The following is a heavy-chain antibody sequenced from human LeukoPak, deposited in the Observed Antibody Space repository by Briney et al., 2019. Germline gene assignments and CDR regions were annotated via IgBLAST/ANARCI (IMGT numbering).Heavy chain of an antibody. CDR2: ISSSGSTI. V-gene: IGHV3-11*04. CDR1: GFTFSDYY. J-gene: IGHJ4*02. D-gene: IGHD5-12*01. Sequence: GGSLRLSCVASGFTFSDYYMSWIRQAPGKGLEWVSYISSSGSTIYYADSVKGRYTISRDNAKKSLYLQMNSLRAEDTAVYYCTRGIRGYSGLVVHWGQGTLVTVSS. CDR3: TRGIRGYSGLVVH.